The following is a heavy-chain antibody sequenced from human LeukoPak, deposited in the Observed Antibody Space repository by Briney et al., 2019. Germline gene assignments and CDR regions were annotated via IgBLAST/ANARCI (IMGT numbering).Heavy chain of an antibody. CDR2: MKPNDGNR. Sequence: GASVKVSCKTSGYTFTSFDIHWVRQATGQGLEWMGWMKPNDGNRGFAQKFQGRLTMTSDTSLVTANMELTSLTSDDTAVYYCARGDSVAGTSNCFDSWGQGTLVTVSS. D-gene: IGHD6-19*01. V-gene: IGHV1-8*01. J-gene: IGHJ5*01. CDR1: GYTFTSFD. CDR3: ARGDSVAGTSNCFDS.